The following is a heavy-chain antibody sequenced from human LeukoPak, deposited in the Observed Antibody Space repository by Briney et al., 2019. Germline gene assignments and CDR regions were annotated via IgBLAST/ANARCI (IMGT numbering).Heavy chain of an antibody. D-gene: IGHD3-10*01. CDR2: IDSEGSSK. J-gene: IGHJ4*02. Sequence: GGSLRLSCAASGFTFSSYWMHWVRQAPGKGLVWVSRIDSEGSSKAYADSVKGRFTVSRDNAKDTLYLQMDSLRAEDTAVYYCARDLSMVYYFDYWGQGTLVTVSS. V-gene: IGHV3-74*01. CDR3: ARDLSMVYYFDY. CDR1: GFTFSSYW.